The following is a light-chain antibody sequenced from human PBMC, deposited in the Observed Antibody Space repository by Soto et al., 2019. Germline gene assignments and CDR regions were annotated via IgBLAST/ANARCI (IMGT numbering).Light chain of an antibody. CDR2: AAS. J-gene: IGKJ1*01. CDR3: QKYNSAPKT. Sequence: DIQMTQSPSSLSASVGDRVTITCRASQGIRNYLAWYQQKPGKVPKLLIYAASTLQSGVPSRFSGSGSGTDFTLTISSLQPEDVATYYCQKYNSAPKTFGQGT. CDR1: QGIRNY. V-gene: IGKV1-27*01.